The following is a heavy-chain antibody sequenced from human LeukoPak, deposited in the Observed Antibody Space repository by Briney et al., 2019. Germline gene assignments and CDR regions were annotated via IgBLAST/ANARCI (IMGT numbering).Heavy chain of an antibody. CDR2: ISYDRNID. Sequence: GGSLRLSCSPSGFTFKNFGMHWVRDAPGGGREWVAVISYDRNIDYYTASVRGPFTISRDNSKKTLYLQMNSLRTEDTAVYYCAKAAADYQDYYFDSWGQGTLVTVSS. CDR3: AKAAADYQDYYFDS. J-gene: IGHJ4*02. V-gene: IGHV3-30*18. D-gene: IGHD4-11*01. CDR1: GFTFKNFG.